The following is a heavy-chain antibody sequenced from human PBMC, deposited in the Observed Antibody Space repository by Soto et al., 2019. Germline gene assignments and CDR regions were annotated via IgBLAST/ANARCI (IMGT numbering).Heavy chain of an antibody. Sequence: SETLSLTCTVSGGSISSSSYYWGWIRQPPGKGLEWIGSIYYSGSTYYNPSLKSRVTISVDTSKNQFSLKLSSVTAADTAVYYCARRLHDIVVVVAEAGNYFDYWGQGTLVTVSS. CDR2: IYYSGST. V-gene: IGHV4-39*01. D-gene: IGHD2-15*01. CDR3: ARRLHDIVVVVAEAGNYFDY. J-gene: IGHJ4*02. CDR1: GGSISSSSYY.